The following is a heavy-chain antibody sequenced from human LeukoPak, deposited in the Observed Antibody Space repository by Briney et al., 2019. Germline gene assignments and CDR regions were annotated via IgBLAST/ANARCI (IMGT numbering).Heavy chain of an antibody. Sequence: GRSLRLSCAASGFTFSNYAMHWVRQAPGKGLEWVAVISYDGGNKYYADSVKGRFTISRDNSKNTLYLQMNSLRPKDTAVYYCVRTDCTGGSCYPNFDYWGQGTLVTVSS. CDR1: GFTFSNYA. CDR3: VRTDCTGGSCYPNFDY. D-gene: IGHD2-15*01. V-gene: IGHV3-30*01. J-gene: IGHJ4*02. CDR2: ISYDGGNK.